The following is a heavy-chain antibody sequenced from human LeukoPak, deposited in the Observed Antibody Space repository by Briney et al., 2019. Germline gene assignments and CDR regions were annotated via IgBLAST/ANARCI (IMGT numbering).Heavy chain of an antibody. CDR2: IYYSWST. J-gene: IGHJ4*02. CDR3: ARAKMVAAIDY. D-gene: IGHD2-15*01. Sequence: PSETLSLTCTVSGGSISSYYWSWIRQPPGKGLEWIGYIYYSWSTNHNPSLKSRVTISVDASKNQFSLKLSSVTAADTAVYYCARAKMVAAIDYWGQGTLVTVSS. V-gene: IGHV4-59*01. CDR1: GGSISSYY.